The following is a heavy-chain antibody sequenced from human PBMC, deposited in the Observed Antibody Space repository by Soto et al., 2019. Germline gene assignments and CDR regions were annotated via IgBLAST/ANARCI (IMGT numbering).Heavy chain of an antibody. D-gene: IGHD3-3*01. CDR2: IIPIFGTA. V-gene: IGHV1-69*12. CDR3: VSLASLRFLEWLTP. Sequence: QVQLVQSGAEVKKPGSSVKVSCKASGGTFSSYAISWVRQAPGQGLEWMGGIIPIFGTANYAQKFQGRVTITGDESTSTGDMELSSLRSEYRAVFYCVSLASLRFLEWLTPRVQGTLVTVSS. J-gene: IGHJ5*02. CDR1: GGTFSSYA.